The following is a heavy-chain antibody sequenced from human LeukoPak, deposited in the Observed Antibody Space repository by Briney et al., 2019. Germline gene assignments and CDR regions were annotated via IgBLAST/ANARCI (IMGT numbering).Heavy chain of an antibody. J-gene: IGHJ6*02. CDR2: ISSNGGST. Sequence: GGSLRLSCAASGFTFSSYAMHWVRQAPGKGLEYVSAISSNGGSTYYANSVKGGFTISRDNSKNTLYLQMGSLRAEDMAVYYCARDQVRYSSSPSTNYGMDVWGQGTTVTVSS. V-gene: IGHV3-64*01. CDR3: ARDQVRYSSSPSTNYGMDV. D-gene: IGHD6-6*01. CDR1: GFTFSSYA.